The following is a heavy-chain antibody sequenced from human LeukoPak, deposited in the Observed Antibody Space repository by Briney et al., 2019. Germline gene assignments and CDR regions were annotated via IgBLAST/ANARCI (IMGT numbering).Heavy chain of an antibody. CDR1: GYTFTGYY. J-gene: IGHJ3*02. CDR3: ARSVGDIVVVPAAQGSAFDI. V-gene: IGHV1-2*02. Sequence: GASVKVSCTASGYTFTGYYMHWVRHAPGQGLEWMGWINPDSGGTNYAQKFQGRVTMTRDTSISTAYMELSRLRSDDTAVYYCARSVGDIVVVPAAQGSAFDIWGQGTMVTVSS. CDR2: INPDSGGT. D-gene: IGHD2-2*01.